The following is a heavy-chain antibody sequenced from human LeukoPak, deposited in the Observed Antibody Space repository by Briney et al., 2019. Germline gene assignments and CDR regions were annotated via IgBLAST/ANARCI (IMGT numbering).Heavy chain of an antibody. J-gene: IGHJ2*01. CDR3: ARDLPLSYSSSWPWYFDL. CDR1: GVSITTYY. Sequence: PSETLSLTCTVSGVSITTYYWSWIRQPAGKGLEWIGRIYTSGSTNYNPSLKSRVTMSVDTSKNQFSLKLSSVTAADTAVYYCARDLPLSYSSSWPWYFDLWGRGTLVTVSS. D-gene: IGHD6-13*01. CDR2: IYTSGST. V-gene: IGHV4-4*07.